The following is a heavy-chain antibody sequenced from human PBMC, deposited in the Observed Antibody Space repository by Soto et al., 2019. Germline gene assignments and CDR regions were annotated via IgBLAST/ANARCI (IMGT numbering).Heavy chain of an antibody. CDR2: IWYDGSNK. CDR3: ARAGSGSYDSYFDY. CDR1: RFTFSSYG. J-gene: IGHJ4*02. V-gene: IGHV3-33*01. D-gene: IGHD1-26*01. Sequence: GGSLRLSCAASRFTFSSYGMHWVRQAPGKGLEWVAVIWYDGSNKYYADSVKGRFTISRDNSKNTLYLQMNSLRAEDTAVYYCARAGSGSYDSYFDYWGQGTLVTVSS.